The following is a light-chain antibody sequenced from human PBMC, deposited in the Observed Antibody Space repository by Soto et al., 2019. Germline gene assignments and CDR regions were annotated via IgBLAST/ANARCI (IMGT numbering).Light chain of an antibody. CDR2: EVS. J-gene: IGLJ1*01. V-gene: IGLV2-14*01. CDR1: SSDVGAHNY. CDR3: SSYTSSSP. Sequence: QSALTQPASVSGSPGQSITISCTGTSSDVGAHNYVSWYQQHPGKAPKLMIYEVSNRPSGVSNRFSGSKSGNTASLTISGLQAEDEADYYCSSYTSSSPFGTGTKVIVL.